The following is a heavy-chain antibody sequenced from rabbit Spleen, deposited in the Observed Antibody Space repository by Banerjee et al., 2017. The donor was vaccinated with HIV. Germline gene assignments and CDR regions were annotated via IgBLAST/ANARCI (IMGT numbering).Heavy chain of an antibody. CDR2: IAGSSSGFT. D-gene: IGHD1-1*01. J-gene: IGHJ6*01. Sequence: QSLEESGGGLVKPGASLTLTCKASGFSFNSGYDMCWVRQAPGKGLEWIACIAGSSSGFTYSATWAKGRFTISKTSSTTVTLQMTSLTAADTATYFCARDTSSSFSSYGMDLWGQGTLVTVS. V-gene: IGHV1S40*01. CDR1: GFSFNSGYD. CDR3: ARDTSSSFSSYGMDL.